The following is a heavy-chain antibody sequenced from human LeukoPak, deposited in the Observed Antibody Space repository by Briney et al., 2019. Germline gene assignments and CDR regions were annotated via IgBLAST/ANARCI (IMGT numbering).Heavy chain of an antibody. CDR3: ARVGGGGGSGTPPHYFDY. Sequence: GSLTLSCAVSGITLSNYGMSWVRQAPGKGLEWVAGISGSGGSTNYADSVKGRFTISRDNPKNTLFLQMNSLRAEDTAVYYCARVGGGGGSGTPPHYFDYWGQGTLVTVSS. CDR1: GITLSNYG. V-gene: IGHV3-23*01. J-gene: IGHJ4*02. D-gene: IGHD3-10*01. CDR2: ISGSGGST.